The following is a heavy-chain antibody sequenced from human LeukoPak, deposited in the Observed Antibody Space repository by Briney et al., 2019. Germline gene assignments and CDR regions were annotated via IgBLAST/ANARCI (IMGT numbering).Heavy chain of an antibody. D-gene: IGHD3-9*01. CDR1: GYSFTSYW. Sequence: GESLKIYCKGSGYSFTSYWIGWVRQLPGKGLEWMGIIYPGDSDTRYSPSFQGQVTISADKSISTAYLQWSSLKASDTAMYYCARVGYFDWLLPTYYFDYWGQGTLVTVSS. J-gene: IGHJ4*02. CDR2: IYPGDSDT. V-gene: IGHV5-51*01. CDR3: ARVGYFDWLLPTYYFDY.